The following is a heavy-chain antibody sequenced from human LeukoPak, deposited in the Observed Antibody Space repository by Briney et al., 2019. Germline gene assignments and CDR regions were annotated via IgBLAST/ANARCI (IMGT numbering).Heavy chain of an antibody. D-gene: IGHD3-3*01. J-gene: IGHJ4*02. CDR1: GYSISSGYY. V-gene: IGHV4-38-2*02. CDR2: IYHSGST. Sequence: PSETLSLTCTVSGYSISSGYYWGWIRQPPGKGLEWIGSIYHSGSTYYNPSLKSRVTISVDTSKNQFSLKLSSVTAADTAVYYCAGVVTIFGVVTRAFAYWGQGTLVTVSS. CDR3: AGVVTIFGVVTRAFAY.